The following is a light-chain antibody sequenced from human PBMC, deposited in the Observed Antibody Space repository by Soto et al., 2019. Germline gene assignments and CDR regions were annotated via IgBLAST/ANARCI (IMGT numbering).Light chain of an antibody. CDR2: DVN. CDR3: NSYTTSSTYV. CDR1: SSDVGGYNY. Sequence: QSVLTQPASVSGSPGQSITISCTGTSSDVGGYNYVSLYQQHPGKAPKLMIYDVNNRPSGVSNRFSGSKSGNTASLTISGLKAEDEADYYCNSYTTSSTYVFGTGTKLTVL. J-gene: IGLJ1*01. V-gene: IGLV2-14*01.